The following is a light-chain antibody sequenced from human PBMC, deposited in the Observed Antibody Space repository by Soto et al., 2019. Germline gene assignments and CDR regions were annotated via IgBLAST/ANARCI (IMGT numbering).Light chain of an antibody. V-gene: IGKV3-20*01. Sequence: ESVLTQSPGTLSLSPGERATLSCRASQSVSSSYLAWYQQKPGQAPRLLIYGASSRATGIPDRFSGSGSGTDFTLTISRLEPEDFAVYYCQQYGSSPRITVGQGTRLEIK. CDR3: QQYGSSPRIT. CDR1: QSVSSSY. CDR2: GAS. J-gene: IGKJ5*01.